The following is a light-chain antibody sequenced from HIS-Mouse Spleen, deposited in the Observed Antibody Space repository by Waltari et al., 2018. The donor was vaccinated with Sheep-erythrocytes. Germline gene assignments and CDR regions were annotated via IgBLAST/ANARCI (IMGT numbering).Light chain of an antibody. J-gene: IGLJ1*01. V-gene: IGLV2-11*01. Sequence: QSALTQPRSVSGSPGQSVTIPCTGTSSDVGGYTYVPWYQQHPGKAPKPMSYDVSKRPSGVPDRFSGSKSGNTASLTISGLQAEDEADYYCCSYAGSYNHVFATGTKVTVL. CDR2: DVS. CDR3: CSYAGSYNHV. CDR1: SSDVGGYTY.